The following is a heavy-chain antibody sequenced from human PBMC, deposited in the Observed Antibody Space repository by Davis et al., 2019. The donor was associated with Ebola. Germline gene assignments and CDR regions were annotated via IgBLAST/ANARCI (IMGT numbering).Heavy chain of an antibody. V-gene: IGHV3-30*03. CDR1: GFTFSSYS. J-gene: IGHJ4*02. Sequence: GESLKISCAASGFTFSSYSMNWVRQAPGKGLEWVAVISYDGSNKYYADSVKGRFTISRDNSKNTLYLQMNSLRAEDTALYYCARARGSGWYIDYWGQGTLVTVSS. CDR3: ARARGSGWYIDY. D-gene: IGHD6-19*01. CDR2: ISYDGSNK.